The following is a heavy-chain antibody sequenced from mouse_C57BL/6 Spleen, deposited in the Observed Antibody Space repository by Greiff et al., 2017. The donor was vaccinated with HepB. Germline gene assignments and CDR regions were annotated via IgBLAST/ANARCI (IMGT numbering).Heavy chain of an antibody. Sequence: EVKVEESGGGLVKPGGSLKLSCAASGFTFSDYGMHWVRQAPEKGLEWVAYISSGSSTIYYADTVKGRFTISRDNAKNTLFLQMTSLRSEDTAMYYCARSDSSGYVSFAYWGQGTLVTVSA. CDR3: ARSDSSGYVSFAY. V-gene: IGHV5-17*01. J-gene: IGHJ3*01. D-gene: IGHD3-2*02. CDR2: ISSGSSTI. CDR1: GFTFSDYG.